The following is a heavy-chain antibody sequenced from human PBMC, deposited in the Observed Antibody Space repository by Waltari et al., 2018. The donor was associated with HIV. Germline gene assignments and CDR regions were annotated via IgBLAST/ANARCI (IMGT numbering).Heavy chain of an antibody. Sequence: QLLLQESGPGLVRPSETLSLTCTVTGPSISSRRYYWGWVRQPPGKGLEWIVSTIYSGSSDNNPALQSRVAISVDTSRNQFSRNLTSVTAADTAVYYCARHDGTSYYFGSDMNPRPFSFWFASWGQGILVTVSS. V-gene: IGHV4-39*01. CDR2: TIYSGSS. J-gene: IGHJ5*01. CDR3: ARHDGTSYYFGSDMNPRPFSFWFAS. D-gene: IGHD3-10*01. CDR1: GPSISSRRYY.